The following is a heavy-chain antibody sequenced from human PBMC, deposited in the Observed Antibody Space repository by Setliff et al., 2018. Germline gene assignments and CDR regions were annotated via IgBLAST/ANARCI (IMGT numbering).Heavy chain of an antibody. J-gene: IGHJ6*02. V-gene: IGHV1-2*04. CDR1: GYTFTGYY. CDR2: INPNSGGI. CDR3: ARSFSPAAGTGRFYYYYGMDV. Sequence: ASVKVSCKASGYTFTGYYMHWVRQAPGQGLEWMGWINPNSGGINYAQKFQGWVTMTRDTSISTAYMELSRLRSDDTAVHYCARSFSPAAGTGRFYYYYGMDVWGQGTTVTVSS. D-gene: IGHD6-13*01.